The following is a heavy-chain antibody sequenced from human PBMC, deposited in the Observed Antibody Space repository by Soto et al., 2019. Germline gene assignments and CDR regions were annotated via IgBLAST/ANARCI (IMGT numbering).Heavy chain of an antibody. CDR1: GYTFTSYG. J-gene: IGHJ3*02. Sequence: GASVKVSCKASGYTFTSYGISWVRQAPGQGLEWMGWISAYNGNTNYAQKLQGRVTMTTDTSTSTAYMELRSLRSDDTAVYYCARGVYYYDSSGYYHSPSYDAFDIWGQGTMVTVSS. CDR3: ARGVYYYDSSGYYHSPSYDAFDI. D-gene: IGHD3-22*01. V-gene: IGHV1-18*01. CDR2: ISAYNGNT.